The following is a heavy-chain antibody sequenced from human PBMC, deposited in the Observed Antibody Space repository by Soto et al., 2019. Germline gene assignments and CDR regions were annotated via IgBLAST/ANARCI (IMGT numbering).Heavy chain of an antibody. CDR1: GFTFGSFS. V-gene: IGHV3-74*01. D-gene: IGHD1-1*01. J-gene: IGHJ4*02. CDR2: ISNDGSIT. CDR3: AKDLTWNQADY. Sequence: GGSLRLSCAASGFTFGSFSMNWVRQTPGTGLVWVSRISNDGSITNYADSVKGRFTIPRDNAKNTLYLQMNSLRAEDTAVYYCAKDLTWNQADYWGQGALVTVSS.